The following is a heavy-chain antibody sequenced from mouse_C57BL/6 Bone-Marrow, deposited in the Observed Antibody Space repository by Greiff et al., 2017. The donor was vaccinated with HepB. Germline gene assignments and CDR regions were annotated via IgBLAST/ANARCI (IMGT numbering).Heavy chain of an antibody. V-gene: IGHV7-3*01. CDR1: GFTFTDYY. Sequence: EVKLMESGGGLVQPGGSLSLSCAASGFTFTDYYMSWVRQPPGKALEWLGFIRNKANGYTTEYSASVKGRFTISRDNSQSILYLQMNALRAEDSAPYYCARYIDVTLRGGFFDAWGHGTTLTVSS. D-gene: IGHD2-12*01. J-gene: IGHJ2*01. CDR3: ARYIDVTLRGGFFDA. CDR2: IRNKANGYTT.